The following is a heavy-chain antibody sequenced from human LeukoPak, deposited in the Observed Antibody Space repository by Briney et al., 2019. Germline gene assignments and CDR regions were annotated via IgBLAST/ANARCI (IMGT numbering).Heavy chain of an antibody. CDR2: INHSGST. CDR3: ARRRYDYVWGSYRYKYFDY. Sequence: SETLSLTCAVYGGSFSGYYWSWIRQPPGKWLEWIGEINHSGSTNYNPSLKSRVTISVDTSKNQFSLKLSSVTAADTAVYYCARRRYDYVWGSYRYKYFDYWGQGTLVTVSS. CDR1: GGSFSGYY. D-gene: IGHD3-16*02. V-gene: IGHV4-34*01. J-gene: IGHJ4*02.